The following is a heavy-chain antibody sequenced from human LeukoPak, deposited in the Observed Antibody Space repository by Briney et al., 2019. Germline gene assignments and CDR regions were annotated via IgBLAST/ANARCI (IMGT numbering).Heavy chain of an antibody. J-gene: IGHJ4*02. D-gene: IGHD3-10*01. Sequence: SETLSLTCTVSGGSISSYYWSWIRQPPGKGLEWIGYIYYSGSTNYNPSLKSRVTISVDTSKNQFSLKLSSVTAADTAVYYCARDKNYYGSSSYDYWGQGTLVTVSS. CDR1: GGSISSYY. V-gene: IGHV4-59*01. CDR2: IYYSGST. CDR3: ARDKNYYGSSSYDY.